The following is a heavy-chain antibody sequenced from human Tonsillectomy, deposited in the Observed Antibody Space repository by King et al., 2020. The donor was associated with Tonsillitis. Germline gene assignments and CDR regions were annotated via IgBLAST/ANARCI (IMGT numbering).Heavy chain of an antibody. D-gene: IGHD2/OR15-2a*01. V-gene: IGHV1-18*01. CDR1: GYTFTSYD. CDR2: ISAYNGNT. J-gene: IGHJ3*02. CDR3: AKKIGSVSDEALDI. Sequence: QLVQSGAEVKKPGASVKVYCKASGYTFTSYDINWVRQAPGQGLEWMGWISAYNGNTNYAQKLQGRVTMTTDASTSTAYMELRSLRSDDTAVYYCAKKIGSVSDEALDIWGQGTMVTVSS.